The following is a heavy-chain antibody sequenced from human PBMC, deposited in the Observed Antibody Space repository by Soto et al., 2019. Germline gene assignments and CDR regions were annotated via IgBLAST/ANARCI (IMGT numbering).Heavy chain of an antibody. Sequence: GGSLRLSCAASGFTFDDYTMHWVRQAPGKGLEWVSLISWDGGSTYNADSVKGRFTISRDNSKNSLYLQMNSLRTEDTALYYCAKDILVSGATSGFDPWGQGTLVTVSS. J-gene: IGHJ5*02. V-gene: IGHV3-43*01. CDR1: GFTFDDYT. D-gene: IGHD1-26*01. CDR2: ISWDGGST. CDR3: AKDILVSGATSGFDP.